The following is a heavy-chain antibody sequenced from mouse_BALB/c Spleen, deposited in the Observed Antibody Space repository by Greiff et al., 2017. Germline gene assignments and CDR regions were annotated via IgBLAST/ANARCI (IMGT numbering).Heavy chain of an antibody. CDR2: ISSGGSYT. Sequence: DVKLVESGGDLVKPGGSLKLSCAASGFTFSSYGMSWVRQTPDKRLEWVATISSGGSYTYYPDSVKGRFTISRDNAKNTLYLQMSSLKSEDTAMYYCARYIDYYGSSYGGAMDYWGQGTSVTVSS. V-gene: IGHV5-6*02. CDR3: ARYIDYYGSSYGGAMDY. J-gene: IGHJ4*01. D-gene: IGHD1-1*01. CDR1: GFTFSSYG.